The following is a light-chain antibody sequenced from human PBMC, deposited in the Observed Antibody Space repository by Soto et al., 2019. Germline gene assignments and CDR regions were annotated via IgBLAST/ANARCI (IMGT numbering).Light chain of an antibody. Sequence: DIQMTQSPSSVSAFVGESVTITCHASQRISAFLNWYHQKPGKAPKLLIYSASYLQSGVPSNFSGSGSGTDFTLSIVTLQPEDSGIYFCQQSYRLPLTFGGGTKVDIK. CDR3: QQSYRLPLT. V-gene: IGKV1-39*01. J-gene: IGKJ4*01. CDR2: SAS. CDR1: QRISAF.